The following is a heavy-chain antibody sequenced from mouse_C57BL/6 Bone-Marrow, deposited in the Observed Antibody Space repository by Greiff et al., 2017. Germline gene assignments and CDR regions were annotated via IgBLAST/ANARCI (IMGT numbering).Heavy chain of an antibody. CDR1: GFTFSSYA. V-gene: IGHV5-4*01. Sequence: VQLKESGGGLVKPGGSLKLSCAASGFTFSSYAMSWVRQTPEKRLEWVATISDGGSYTYYPDNVKGRFTISRDNAKNNLYLQMSHLKSEDTAMYYCARELRCYAMDYWGQGTSVTVSS. D-gene: IGHD1-3*01. J-gene: IGHJ4*01. CDR3: ARELRCYAMDY. CDR2: ISDGGSYT.